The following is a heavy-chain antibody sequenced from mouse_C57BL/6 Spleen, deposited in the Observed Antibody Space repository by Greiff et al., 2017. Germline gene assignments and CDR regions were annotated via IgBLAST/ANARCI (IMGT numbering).Heavy chain of an antibody. J-gene: IGHJ4*01. CDR2: IWSGGST. CDR3: ARNWGYGGSYAMDY. V-gene: IGHV2-2*01. CDR1: GFSLTSYG. Sequence: VQLKESGPGLVQPSQSLSITCTVSGFSLTSYGVHWVRQSPGKGLEWLGVIWSGGSTDYNAAFISRLSISKDNSKSHVFFKMNSLQADDTAIYCGARNWGYGGSYAMDYWGQGTSVTVSS. D-gene: IGHD1-1*01.